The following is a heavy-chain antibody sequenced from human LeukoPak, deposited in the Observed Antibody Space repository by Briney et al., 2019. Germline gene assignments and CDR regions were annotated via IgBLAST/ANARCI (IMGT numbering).Heavy chain of an antibody. V-gene: IGHV4-39*02. Sequence: SETLSLTCTVFGDSISTSYYWGWIRQPPGKGLEWIGSICSGGNTCYNPSFKSQVVIFADSSKTHFSLHLASVTAADTAVYYCARDGPWKSDFWGRGTLVTVSS. CDR1: GDSISTSYY. D-gene: IGHD1-1*01. J-gene: IGHJ4*02. CDR2: ICSGGNT. CDR3: ARDGPWKSDF.